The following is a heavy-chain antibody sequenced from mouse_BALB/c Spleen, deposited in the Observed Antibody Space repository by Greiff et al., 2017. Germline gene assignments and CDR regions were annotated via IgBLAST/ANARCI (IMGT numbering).Heavy chain of an antibody. D-gene: IGHD2-14*01. V-gene: IGHV1S29*02. CDR3: AREGVRRSYYFDY. CDR2: IYPYNGGT. J-gene: IGHJ2*01. CDR1: GYTFTDYN. Sequence: VHVKQSGPELVKPGASVKISCKASGYTFTDYNMHWVKQSHGKSLEWIGYIYPYNGGTGYNQKFKSKATLTVDNSSSTAYMELRSLTSEDSAVYYCAREGVRRSYYFDYWGQGTTLTVSS.